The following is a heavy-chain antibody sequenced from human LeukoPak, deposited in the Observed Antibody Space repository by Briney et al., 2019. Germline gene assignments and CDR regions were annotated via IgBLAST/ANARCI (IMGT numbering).Heavy chain of an antibody. Sequence: SVTLCCTASGGTFSSYAVSLVREAHGPGLEWMGGIVPIFGTANYAQNFQGRVTITTDESTSTAYMELSSLRSEDTAVYYCASSGDYYYYYMDVRGKGTTVTVSS. V-gene: IGHV1-69*05. CDR3: ASSGDYYYYYMDV. J-gene: IGHJ6*03. CDR2: IVPIFGTA. CDR1: GGTFSSYA.